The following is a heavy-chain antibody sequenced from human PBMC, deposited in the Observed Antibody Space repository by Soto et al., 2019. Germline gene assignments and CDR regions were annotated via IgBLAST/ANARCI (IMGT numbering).Heavy chain of an antibody. V-gene: IGHV3-23*01. Sequence: GGSLRLSCAASGFTFSSSAMNWVRQAPGKGLEWVSAISGSGGSSDYADSVKGRFTISRDNSRNTLYLQMNSLRAEDTAVYYCAKGQSAADPFDYWGQGTLVTVSS. D-gene: IGHD6-13*01. CDR2: ISGSGGSS. J-gene: IGHJ4*02. CDR3: AKGQSAADPFDY. CDR1: GFTFSSSA.